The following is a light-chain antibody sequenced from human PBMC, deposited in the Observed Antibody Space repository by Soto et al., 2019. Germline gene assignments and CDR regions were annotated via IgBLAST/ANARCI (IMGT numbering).Light chain of an antibody. Sequence: EIVLTQSPGTLSLSPGERATLSCRASQSVSSSYLAWYQQKPGQAPRLLIYGAVSRATGIPDRFSGSGSGTDFTLTISRLEPEDFAVYYCQKYGSSQYTFGQGTKLEIK. V-gene: IGKV3-20*01. CDR3: QKYGSSQYT. CDR2: GAV. J-gene: IGKJ2*01. CDR1: QSVSSSY.